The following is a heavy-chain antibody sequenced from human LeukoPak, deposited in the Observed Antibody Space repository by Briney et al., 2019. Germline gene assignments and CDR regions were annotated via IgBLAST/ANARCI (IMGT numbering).Heavy chain of an antibody. CDR2: IWSDNIHK. J-gene: IGHJ4*02. D-gene: IGHD1-7*01. CDR1: GFTFSNHG. Sequence: GRSLRLSCAASGFTFSNHGMHWVRQAPGKGLEWVTVIWSDNIHKYYADSVKGRFTISRDNSRNTLHLQMDSLRAEDTAVYYCARQFYLRRNWNYAFDSWGQGTLVTVSS. CDR3: ARQFYLRRNWNYAFDS. V-gene: IGHV3-33*01.